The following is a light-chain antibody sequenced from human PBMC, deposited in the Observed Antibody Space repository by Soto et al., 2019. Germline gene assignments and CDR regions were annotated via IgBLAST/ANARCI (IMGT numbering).Light chain of an antibody. V-gene: IGKV3-20*01. CDR2: GAS. J-gene: IGKJ3*01. CDR1: QSVSSSY. Sequence: EIVLTQSPGTLSLSPGERATLSCRASQSVSSSYLAWYHQKPGQAPRLLIYGASSRATGIPDRFSVSASGTGFSLTISRLEPEDFAVYYWQHYGTSALFGPGTKVDIK. CDR3: QHYGTSAL.